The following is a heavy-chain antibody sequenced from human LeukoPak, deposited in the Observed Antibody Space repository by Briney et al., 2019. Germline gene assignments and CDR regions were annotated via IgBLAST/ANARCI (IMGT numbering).Heavy chain of an antibody. J-gene: IGHJ6*02. Sequence: PGGSLRLSCEASGFTFSGYTINWVRQAPGKGLEWVSVIYSGGSTYYADSVKGRFTISRDNSKNTLYLQMNSLRAEDTAVYYCASPLGDSSGYSVYGMDVWGQGTTVTVSS. CDR2: IYSGGST. D-gene: IGHD3-22*01. V-gene: IGHV3-53*01. CDR3: ASPLGDSSGYSVYGMDV. CDR1: GFTFSGYT.